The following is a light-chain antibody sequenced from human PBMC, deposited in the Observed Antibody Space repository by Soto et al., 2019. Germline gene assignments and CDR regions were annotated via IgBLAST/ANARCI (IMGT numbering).Light chain of an antibody. V-gene: IGKV3-20*01. CDR2: GAS. CDR1: RRISSAY. CDR3: LQSGNSPLT. Sequence: EVALTQSPGTLSLSPGERATLSCRASRRISSAYLAWYQQKPGQAPRLLIYGASTRATDIPYRFTGSGSATDFTLIISSLEPEDFAVYYCLQSGNSPLTFGQGTRLEIK. J-gene: IGKJ2*01.